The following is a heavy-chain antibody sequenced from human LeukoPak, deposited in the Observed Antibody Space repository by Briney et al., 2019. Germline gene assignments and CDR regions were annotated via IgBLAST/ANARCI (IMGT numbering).Heavy chain of an antibody. D-gene: IGHD4-23*01. Sequence: SETLSLTCTVSGGSISSYYWSWIRQPPGKGLEWIGYIYTSGSTNYNPSLKSRVTISVDTSKNQFSLKLSSVTAADTAVYYCARSDYGGNQYYFDYWGQGTLVTVPS. CDR1: GGSISSYY. V-gene: IGHV4-4*09. J-gene: IGHJ4*02. CDR2: IYTSGST. CDR3: ARSDYGGNQYYFDY.